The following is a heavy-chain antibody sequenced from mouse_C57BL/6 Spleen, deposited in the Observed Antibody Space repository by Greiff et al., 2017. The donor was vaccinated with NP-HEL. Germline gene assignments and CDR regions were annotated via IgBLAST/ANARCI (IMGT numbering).Heavy chain of an antibody. V-gene: IGHV1-82*01. Sequence: VQLQQSGPELVKPGASVKISCKASGYAFSSSWMNWVKQRPGKGLEWIGRIYPGDGDTNYNGKFKGKATLTADKSSSTAYMQLSSLTSEDSAVYFCARSLITTVVADYAMDYWGQGTSVTVSS. CDR2: IYPGDGDT. J-gene: IGHJ4*01. D-gene: IGHD1-1*01. CDR3: ARSLITTVVADYAMDY. CDR1: GYAFSSSW.